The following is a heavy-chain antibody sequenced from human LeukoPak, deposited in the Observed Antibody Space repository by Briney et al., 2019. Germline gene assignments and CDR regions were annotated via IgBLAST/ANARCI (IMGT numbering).Heavy chain of an antibody. V-gene: IGHV4-39*01. CDR1: GGAISSGDFH. J-gene: IGHJ4*02. Sequence: SETVSLTCTVSGGAISSGDFHWAWMRQSPGKGLEWIGSIHYKGSTHYNPSLRSRVTISVDTSKNQFSLKLSSVTAADTAMYYCARHVGQWLCFFDLWGQGTLVPVSS. CDR3: ARHVGQWLCFFDL. CDR2: IHYKGST. D-gene: IGHD6-19*01.